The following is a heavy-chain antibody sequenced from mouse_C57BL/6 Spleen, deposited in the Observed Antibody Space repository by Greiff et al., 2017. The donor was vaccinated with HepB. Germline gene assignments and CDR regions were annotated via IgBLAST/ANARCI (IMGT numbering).Heavy chain of an antibody. V-gene: IGHV5-17*01. CDR1: GFTFSDYG. D-gene: IGHD2-4*01. CDR2: ISSGSSTI. CDR3: ARGIDYDVYFDY. J-gene: IGHJ2*01. Sequence: EVQLQESGGGLVKPGGSLKLSCAASGFTFSDYGMHWVRQAPEKGLEWVAYISSGSSTIYYADTVKGRFTISRDNAKNTLFLQMTSLRSEDTAMYYCARGIDYDVYFDYWGQGTTLTVSS.